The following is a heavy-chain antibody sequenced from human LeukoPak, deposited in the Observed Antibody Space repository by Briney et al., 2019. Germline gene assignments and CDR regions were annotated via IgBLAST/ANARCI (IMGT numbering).Heavy chain of an antibody. CDR3: ATRGITVVNPHRTFDY. CDR1: GYTLTELS. CDR2: FDPEDGET. V-gene: IGHV1-24*01. Sequence: ASVKVSCKVSGYTLTELSMHWVRQAPGKGLEWMGGFDPEDGETIYAQKFQGRVTMTEDTSTDTAYMELSSLRSEDTAAYYCATRGITVVNPHRTFDYCGQGTLVTVSS. J-gene: IGHJ4*02. D-gene: IGHD4-23*01.